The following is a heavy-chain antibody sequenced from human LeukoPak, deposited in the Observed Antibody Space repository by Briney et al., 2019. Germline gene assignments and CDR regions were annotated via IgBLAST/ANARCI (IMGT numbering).Heavy chain of an antibody. D-gene: IGHD5-12*01. J-gene: IGHJ4*02. CDR1: GFTFHSYW. Sequence: RGSLRLSCPASGFTFHSYWMAWVRQTPGKGLEWVDNIKHDASEKYYVDSMEGRFSISRDNAQNSFFMQMNSLRAEDTAVYCWSLDRGSTGYDLYDYWGERTLVTVSS. CDR3: SLDRGSTGYDLYDY. CDR2: IKHDASEK. V-gene: IGHV3-7*01.